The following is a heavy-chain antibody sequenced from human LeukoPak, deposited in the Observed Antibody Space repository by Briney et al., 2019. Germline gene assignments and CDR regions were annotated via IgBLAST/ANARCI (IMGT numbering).Heavy chain of an antibody. V-gene: IGHV3-11*06. CDR3: ARALYYDILTGYQTHTYYFDY. CDR2: ISSSSTYT. Sequence: GGSLRLSCAASGFTFSDYYMSWIRQAPGKGLEWVSYISSSSTYTNYADSVKGRFTISRDNAKNSLYLQMNSLRAEDTAVYYCARALYYDILTGYQTHTYYFDYWGQGTLVTVSS. J-gene: IGHJ4*02. CDR1: GFTFSDYY. D-gene: IGHD3-9*01.